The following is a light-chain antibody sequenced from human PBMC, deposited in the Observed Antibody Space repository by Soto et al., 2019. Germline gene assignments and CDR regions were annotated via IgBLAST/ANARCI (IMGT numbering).Light chain of an antibody. CDR3: QQYKGYSWT. CDR2: DAS. V-gene: IGKV1-5*01. Sequence: DIQMTQSPSTLSASVGDRVTITCRASQSISGYLAWYQQKPEKAPNLLIHDASSLEGGVPSRFSGSGSGTEFTLTITSLQADDFATYYCQQYKGYSWTFGPGTKVDIK. J-gene: IGKJ1*01. CDR1: QSISGY.